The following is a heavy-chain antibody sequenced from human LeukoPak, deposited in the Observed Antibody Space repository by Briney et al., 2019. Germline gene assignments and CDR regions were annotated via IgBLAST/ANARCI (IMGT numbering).Heavy chain of an antibody. CDR3: ARYDSGSYAPIFDP. Sequence: SETLSLTCSVSGGSISSYYWSWLRQPPGKGLEWIGYIYYSGSTNYNPSLKSRVTISVDTSKNQFSLKLSSVTAADTAVYYCARYDSGSYAPIFDPWGQGTLVTVSS. CDR2: IYYSGST. CDR1: GGSISSYY. D-gene: IGHD1-26*01. J-gene: IGHJ5*02. V-gene: IGHV4-59*01.